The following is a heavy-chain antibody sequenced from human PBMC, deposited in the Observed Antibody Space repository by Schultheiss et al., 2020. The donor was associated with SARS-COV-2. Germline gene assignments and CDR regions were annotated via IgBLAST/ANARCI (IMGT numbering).Heavy chain of an antibody. CDR3: AKSGITIFGVVIPTSYYGMDV. CDR1: GFTFSSYA. D-gene: IGHD3-3*01. CDR2: ISGSGGST. Sequence: AGSLRLSCAASGFTFSSYAMSWVRQAPGKGLEWVSAISGSGGSTYYADSVKGRFTISRDNSKNTLYLQMNSLRAEDTAVYYCAKSGITIFGVVIPTSYYGMDVWGQGTTVTVSS. V-gene: IGHV3-23*01. J-gene: IGHJ6*02.